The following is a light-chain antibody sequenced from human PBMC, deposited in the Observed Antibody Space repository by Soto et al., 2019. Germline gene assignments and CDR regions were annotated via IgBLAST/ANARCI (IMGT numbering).Light chain of an antibody. J-gene: IGLJ2*01. Sequence: QSALTQPASVSGSPGQSITISCTGTSSDVGGYNYVSWYQQHPGKAPKLMIYDVSNRPSGVSNRFAGSKSGNTASLTISGLQAEDAAAYYSSSYTSSSTYVVFGGGTKLTVL. V-gene: IGLV2-14*01. CDR1: SSDVGGYNY. CDR2: DVS. CDR3: SSYTSSSTYVV.